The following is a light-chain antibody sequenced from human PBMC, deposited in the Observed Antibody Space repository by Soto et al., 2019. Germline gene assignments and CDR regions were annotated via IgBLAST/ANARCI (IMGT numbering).Light chain of an antibody. CDR2: KAS. Sequence: DIQMTQSPSTLSASVGARVTITCRASQSISSWLAWYQQKPGKAPNLLIYKASTLESGVPSRFSGSGSGTEFTLTVSSLQPDDFATYYCQQYDSYPLTFGGGTKVEIK. CDR3: QQYDSYPLT. J-gene: IGKJ4*01. CDR1: QSISSW. V-gene: IGKV1-5*03.